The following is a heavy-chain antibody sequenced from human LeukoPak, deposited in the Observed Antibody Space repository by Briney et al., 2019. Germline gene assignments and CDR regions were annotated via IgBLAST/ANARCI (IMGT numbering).Heavy chain of an antibody. CDR1: GGTFSSYA. J-gene: IGHJ4*02. Sequence: GASVKVSCKASGGTFSSYAISWVRQAPGQGLEWMGGIVPIFGTANYAQKFQGRVTITTDESTSTAYMELRSLRSDDTAVYYCARASHGWWELPFQYPYFDYWGQGTLVTVSS. CDR3: ARASHGWWELPFQYPYFDY. D-gene: IGHD1-26*01. CDR2: IVPIFGTA. V-gene: IGHV1-69*05.